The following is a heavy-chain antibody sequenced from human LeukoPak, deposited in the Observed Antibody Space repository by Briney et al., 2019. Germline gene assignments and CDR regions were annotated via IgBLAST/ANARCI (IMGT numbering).Heavy chain of an antibody. CDR3: ARDPGYGLGVDYGDY. CDR2: IHRGGNT. CDR1: GFTVSGNY. J-gene: IGHJ4*02. D-gene: IGHD3-10*01. V-gene: IGHV3-66*01. Sequence: GGSLRLSCAASGFTVSGNYMSWVRQAPGKGLDWLSVIHRGGNTYYADSVKGRFTISRDSSKNTVFLQMDSLRAEDTAVCYCARDPGYGLGVDYGDYWGQGTLVTVSS.